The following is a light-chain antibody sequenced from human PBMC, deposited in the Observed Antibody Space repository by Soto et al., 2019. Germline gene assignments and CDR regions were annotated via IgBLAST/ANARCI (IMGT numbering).Light chain of an antibody. J-gene: IGKJ1*01. V-gene: IGKV1-39*01. CDR2: AAS. Sequence: DIQMTHSPSSLSASVGDRVTITCRASQSISSYLNWYQQKPGKAPKLLIYAASSLQSGVPSRFSGSGSGTDFTLTISSLQPEDFATYYCQQSYSTPWTFGQGTKVDSK. CDR3: QQSYSTPWT. CDR1: QSISSY.